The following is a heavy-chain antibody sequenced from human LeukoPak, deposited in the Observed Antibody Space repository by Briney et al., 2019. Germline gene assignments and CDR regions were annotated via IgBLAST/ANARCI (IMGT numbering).Heavy chain of an antibody. CDR3: ARGGGDYGYYFDY. D-gene: IGHD4-17*01. J-gene: IGHJ4*02. CDR1: GGSISSSSYY. Sequence: PSETLSLTCTVSGGSISSSSYYWGWIRQPPGKGLEWIGNIYYSGSTYYNPSLKSQVTISVDKSKNQFSLKLSSVIAADTAVYYCARGGGDYGYYFDYWGQGTLVTVSS. V-gene: IGHV4-39*07. CDR2: IYYSGST.